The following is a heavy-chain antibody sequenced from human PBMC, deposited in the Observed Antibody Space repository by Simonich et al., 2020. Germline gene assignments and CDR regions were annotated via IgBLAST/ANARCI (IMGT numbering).Heavy chain of an antibody. J-gene: IGHJ1*01. CDR3: ARGLRVAAAGTAFQH. D-gene: IGHD6-13*01. CDR2: INHSGST. V-gene: IGHV4-34*01. CDR1: GGSFSGYY. Sequence: QVQLQQWGAGLLKPSETLSLTCAVYGGSFSGYYWSRIRQTPGKGLEWLGEINHSGSTNYNPSLKSRVTISVDTSKNQFSLKLSSVTAADTAVDYCARGLRVAAAGTAFQHWGQGTLVTVSS.